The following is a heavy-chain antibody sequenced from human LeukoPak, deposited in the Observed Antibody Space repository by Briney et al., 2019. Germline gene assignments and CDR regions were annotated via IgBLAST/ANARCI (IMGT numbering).Heavy chain of an antibody. D-gene: IGHD4-17*01. CDR2: ISGTGGTT. CDR3: AKGRGTTVTAAANY. J-gene: IGHJ4*02. CDR1: GFTFSNYS. V-gene: IGHV3-23*01. Sequence: GGSLRLSCAASGFTFSNYSMSWVRQAPGKGLEWVSTISGTGGTTYYADSVKGRFTISRDNSKNTLFPQFNSLRADDTAVYYCAKGRGTTVTAAANYWGQGTLVTASS.